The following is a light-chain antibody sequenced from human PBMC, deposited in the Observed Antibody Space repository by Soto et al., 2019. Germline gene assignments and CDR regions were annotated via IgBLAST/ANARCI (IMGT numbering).Light chain of an antibody. J-gene: IGLJ2*01. Sequence: QSALTQPASVSGSPGQSITISCTGTSRDVGGYNYVSWYQQHPGKAPKLVIYEVSDRPSGVSTRFSGSKSGNTASLTISGLQAEDEADYYCSSYTSTSTLKLFGGGTKLTVL. CDR1: SRDVGGYNY. CDR3: SSYTSTSTLKL. CDR2: EVS. V-gene: IGLV2-14*03.